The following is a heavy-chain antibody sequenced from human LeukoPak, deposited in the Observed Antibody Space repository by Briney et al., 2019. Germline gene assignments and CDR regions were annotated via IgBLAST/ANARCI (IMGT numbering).Heavy chain of an antibody. CDR2: IRYDGSNK. V-gene: IGHV3-30*02. CDR3: AKDFEGILTEWDYFDY. Sequence: GGSLRLSCAASGFTFSSYGMHWVRQAPGKGLEWVAFIRYDGSNKYYADSVKGRFTISRDNSKNTLYLQMNSLRADDTAVYFCAKDFEGILTEWDYFDYWGQGTLVTVSS. CDR1: GFTFSSYG. J-gene: IGHJ4*02. D-gene: IGHD3-9*01.